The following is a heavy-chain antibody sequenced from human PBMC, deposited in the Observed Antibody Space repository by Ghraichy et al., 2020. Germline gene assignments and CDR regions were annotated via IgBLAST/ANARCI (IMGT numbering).Heavy chain of an antibody. V-gene: IGHV1-2*06. Sequence: ASVKVSCQASGYTFTNYYIYWVRQAPGQGLEWMGRIHPKSGGTDFAQKFQGRVTLTRDMSVSTAYMEVIILRSDETAVYYCARGLFNGSGSYYIDYWGQGTLVTVSS. CDR1: GYTFTNYY. D-gene: IGHD3-10*01. CDR2: IHPKSGGT. CDR3: ARGLFNGSGSYYIDY. J-gene: IGHJ4*02.